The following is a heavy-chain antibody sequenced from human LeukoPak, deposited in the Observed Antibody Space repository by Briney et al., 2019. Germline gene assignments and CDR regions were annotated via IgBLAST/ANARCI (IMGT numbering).Heavy chain of an antibody. Sequence: ASVKVSCKASGYTFTSYGISWVRQAPGQGLEWMGWISAYNGNTKYAQKLQGRVTMTTDTSTSTAYMELRSLRSDATAVYYCARARGYCSSTSCYPFDYWGQGTLVTVSS. J-gene: IGHJ4*02. D-gene: IGHD2-2*01. CDR2: ISAYNGNT. CDR3: ARARGYCSSTSCYPFDY. CDR1: GYTFTSYG. V-gene: IGHV1-18*01.